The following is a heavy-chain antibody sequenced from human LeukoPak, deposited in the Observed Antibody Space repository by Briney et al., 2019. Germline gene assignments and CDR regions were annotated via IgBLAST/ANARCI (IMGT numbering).Heavy chain of an antibody. D-gene: IGHD1-26*01. J-gene: IGHJ4*02. CDR1: GFTFSSYG. V-gene: IGHV3-30*02. Sequence: GGSLRLSCAASGFTFSSYGMHWVRQAPGKGREGGAFIRYDGSNKYYADSVKGRFTISRDNSKNTLYLQMNSLRAEDTAVYYCAKDLSDSGSYGDYWGQGTLVTVSS. CDR3: AKDLSDSGSYGDY. CDR2: IRYDGSNK.